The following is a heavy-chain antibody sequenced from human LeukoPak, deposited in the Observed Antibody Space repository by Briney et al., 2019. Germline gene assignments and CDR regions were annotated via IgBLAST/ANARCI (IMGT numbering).Heavy chain of an antibody. CDR1: GGSVGGYY. Sequence: PSETLSLTCVASGGSVGGYYWGWIRQPPGRGLEWIGYVYYSGSTNYNPSFKSRITISVDTSRNQFSLQLSSVTAADTAVYYCARIHRYCSGGACYVLDNWGQGTLVAVSS. J-gene: IGHJ4*02. CDR3: ARIHRYCSGGACYVLDN. CDR2: VYYSGST. V-gene: IGHV4-59*02. D-gene: IGHD2-15*01.